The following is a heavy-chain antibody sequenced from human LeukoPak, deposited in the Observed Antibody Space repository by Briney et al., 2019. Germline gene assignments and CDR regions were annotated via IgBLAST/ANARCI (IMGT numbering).Heavy chain of an antibody. CDR2: INHSGST. Sequence: PSETLSLTCAVYGGSFSGYYWSWIRQPPGKGLEWIGEINHSGSTNYNPSLKSRVTISVDTSKNQFSLKLSSVTAADTAVYYCTTPNGHWFDPWGQGTLVTVSS. CDR1: GGSFSGYY. CDR3: TTPNGHWFDP. J-gene: IGHJ5*02. D-gene: IGHD2-8*01. V-gene: IGHV4-34*01.